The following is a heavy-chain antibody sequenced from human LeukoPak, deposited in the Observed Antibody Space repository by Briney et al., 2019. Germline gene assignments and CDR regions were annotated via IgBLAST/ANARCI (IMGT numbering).Heavy chain of an antibody. V-gene: IGHV4-59*01. D-gene: IGHD5-18*01. CDR3: ARDKAHGYGRYFDP. J-gene: IGHJ5*02. CDR1: GGSISTYY. CDR2: ISNGNT. Sequence: SETLSLTCSVSGGSISTYYWNWIRQTPGKGLEWLGHISNGNTDYNPSLKSRVTISVDTSKNQFSLKLTSVTAADTAVYYCARDKAHGYGRYFDPWGQGALVTVSS.